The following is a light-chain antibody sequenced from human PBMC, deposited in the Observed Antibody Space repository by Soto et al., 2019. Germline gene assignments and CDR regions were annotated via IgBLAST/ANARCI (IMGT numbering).Light chain of an antibody. J-gene: IGLJ3*02. CDR1: SSDVGSYNL. CDR3: CSYAGGNWV. CDR2: EGS. V-gene: IGLV2-23*01. Sequence: QSVLTQPASVSGSPGQSITISCTGTSSDVGSYNLVSWYQQHPGKAPKLIIYEGSKRPSGVSNRFSGSKSGNTASLTISGLQAEDEDDYYCCSYAGGNWVFGGGTKLTVL.